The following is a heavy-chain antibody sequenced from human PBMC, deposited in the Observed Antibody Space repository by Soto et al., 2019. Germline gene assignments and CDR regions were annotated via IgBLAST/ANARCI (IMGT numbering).Heavy chain of an antibody. D-gene: IGHD3-3*01. J-gene: IGHJ6*02. V-gene: IGHV3-48*02. CDR3: ARLYYDYV. CDR2: ISYDSDTI. Sequence: XGCLRLPCAGSGFTFGTYSMNWVRQAAGKGLEWIAYISYDSDTIQYADSVKGRFTISRDNAKNSLYLKMNSLRDEDTAVSYCARLYYDYVWGQGTTVTVSS. CDR1: GFTFGTYS.